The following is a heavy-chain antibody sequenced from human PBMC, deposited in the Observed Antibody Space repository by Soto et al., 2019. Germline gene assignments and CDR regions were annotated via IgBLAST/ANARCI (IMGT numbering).Heavy chain of an antibody. D-gene: IGHD3-3*01. Sequence: LETLSLTCTVSGYPSISHCWSWIRQPTGRGLQWIGHLCYSGNTNYNPSLKSRVTISGDTSKNQFSLNLSSVTAADTAVYYCAREMGTWLLDAVLDPWGLGTLVTVSS. V-gene: IGHV4-59*11. CDR3: AREMGTWLLDAVLDP. CDR1: GYPSISHC. J-gene: IGHJ5*02. CDR2: LCYSGNT.